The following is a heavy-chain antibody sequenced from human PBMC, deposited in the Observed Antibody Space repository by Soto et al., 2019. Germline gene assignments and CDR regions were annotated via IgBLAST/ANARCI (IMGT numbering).Heavy chain of an antibody. CDR3: ARDGSRFYDILTGYYPPYGMDV. CDR1: GGTFSSYT. CDR2: IIPILGIA. D-gene: IGHD3-9*01. Sequence: GASVKVSCKASGGTFSSYTISWVRQAPGQGLEWMGRIIPILGIANYAQKFQGRVTITADKSTSTAYMELSSLRSEDTAVYYCARDGSRFYDILTGYYPPYGMDVWGQGTTVTVSS. V-gene: IGHV1-69*04. J-gene: IGHJ6*02.